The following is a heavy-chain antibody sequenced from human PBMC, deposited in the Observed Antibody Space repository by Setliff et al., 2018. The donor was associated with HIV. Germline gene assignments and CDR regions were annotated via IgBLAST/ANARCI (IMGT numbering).Heavy chain of an antibody. D-gene: IGHD6-19*01. CDR2: IYTSGSL. Sequence: SETLSLTCSVSGGSVNSGNYHWAWIRQPAGKGLEWIGHIYTSGSLHYKSSLTSRLTISLDTSRNQFSLKLTSVTAADSATYYCARWVYNSAWSLDYWGQGTLVTVSS. J-gene: IGHJ4*02. CDR3: ARWVYNSAWSLDY. CDR1: GGSVNSGNYH. V-gene: IGHV4-61*09.